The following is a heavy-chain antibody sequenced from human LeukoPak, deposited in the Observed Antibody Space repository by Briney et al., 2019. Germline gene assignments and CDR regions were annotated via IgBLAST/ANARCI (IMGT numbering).Heavy chain of an antibody. D-gene: IGHD4-23*01. Sequence: PGGSLRLSCAASGFTFSSYAMSWVRQAPGKGLEWDSAISGSGGSTYYADSVKGRFTISRDNSKNTLYLQMNSLRAEDTAVYYCARDLDYGGYSNFDYWGQGTLVTVSS. CDR2: ISGSGGST. J-gene: IGHJ4*02. CDR1: GFTFSSYA. CDR3: ARDLDYGGYSNFDY. V-gene: IGHV3-23*01.